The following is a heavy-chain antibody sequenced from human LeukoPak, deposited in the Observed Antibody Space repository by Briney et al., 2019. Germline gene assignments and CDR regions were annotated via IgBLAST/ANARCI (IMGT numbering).Heavy chain of an antibody. J-gene: IGHJ4*02. V-gene: IGHV3-74*01. D-gene: IGHD1-1*01. Sequence: GGSLRLSCVASRFTFNSYWMHWVRQAPGKGLVWVSYISPDGSSTRYADSVKGRFTISRDNAKNTLYLQMNGLRAEDTAVYFCASAWSYWGQGTLVTVSS. CDR1: RFTFNSYW. CDR3: ASAWSY. CDR2: ISPDGSST.